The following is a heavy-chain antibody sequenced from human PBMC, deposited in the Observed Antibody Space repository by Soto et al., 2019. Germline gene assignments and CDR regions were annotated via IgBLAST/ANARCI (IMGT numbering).Heavy chain of an antibody. CDR2: IIPMFDTP. Sequence: QVQLVQSGAEVKKPGSSVKVSCKASGGTFSSDSFSWVRQAPGQGLEWMGGIIPMFDTPIYAQKFQDRVTMTAAESARTAHMRLSGLRSGDTAVFDCAGAGGLDRVLNYWGQGSLFT. D-gene: IGHD2-15*01. CDR3: AGAGGLDRVLNY. V-gene: IGHV1-69*12. J-gene: IGHJ4*02. CDR1: GGTFSSDS.